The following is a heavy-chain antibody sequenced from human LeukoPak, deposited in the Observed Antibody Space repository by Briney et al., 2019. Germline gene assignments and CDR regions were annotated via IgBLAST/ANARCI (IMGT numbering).Heavy chain of an antibody. CDR3: ARGGSNWFDP. D-gene: IGHD3-10*01. J-gene: IGHJ5*02. Sequence: GGSLRLSCAASGFTFSSCSMNWVRQAPGKGLEWVSSISSSSSYIYYADSVKGRFTISRDNAKNSLYLQMNSLRAEDTAVYYCARGGSNWFDPWGQGTPVTVSS. CDR2: ISSSSSYI. CDR1: GFTFSSCS. V-gene: IGHV3-21*01.